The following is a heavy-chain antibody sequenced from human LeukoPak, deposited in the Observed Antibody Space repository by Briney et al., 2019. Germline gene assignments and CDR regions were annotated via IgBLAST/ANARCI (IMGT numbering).Heavy chain of an antibody. V-gene: IGHV3-30-3*01. CDR3: ARDEGSGWPYYYFDY. J-gene: IGHJ4*02. Sequence: GGSLRLSCAASGFTFSSYAMHWVRQASGKGLEWVAVISYDGSNKYYADSVKGRFTISRDNSKNTLYLQMNSLRAEDTAVYYCARDEGSGWPYYYFDYWGQGTLVTVSS. CDR1: GFTFSSYA. CDR2: ISYDGSNK. D-gene: IGHD6-19*01.